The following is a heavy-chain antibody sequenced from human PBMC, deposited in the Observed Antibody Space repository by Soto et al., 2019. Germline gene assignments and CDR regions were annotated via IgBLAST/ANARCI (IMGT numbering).Heavy chain of an antibody. Sequence: QVQLVHSGAEVKKPGSSVKVSCKASGGTFSSYTISWVRQAPGQGLEWMGRIIPILGIANYAQKFQGRVTITADKSTSTAYMELSSVRSEDTAVYYCARSNTPGTSEGDYWGHGTLVTVSS. CDR1: GGTFSSYT. V-gene: IGHV1-69*02. CDR2: IIPILGIA. J-gene: IGHJ4*01. CDR3: ARSNTPGTSEGDY. D-gene: IGHD1-1*01.